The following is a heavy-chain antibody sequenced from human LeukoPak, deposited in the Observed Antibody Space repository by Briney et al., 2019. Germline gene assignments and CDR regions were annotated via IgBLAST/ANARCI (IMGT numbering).Heavy chain of an antibody. CDR2: IRSKAYGGTT. J-gene: IGHJ3*02. Sequence: GGSLRLSCTASGFTFGDYAMSWFRQAPGKGLEWVGFIRSKAYGGTTEYAASVKGRFTISRDDSKSIAYLQMNSLKTEDTAVYYCARGGFGSGSYSNAFDIWGQGTMVTVSS. CDR3: ARGGFGSGSYSNAFDI. D-gene: IGHD3-10*01. CDR1: GFTFGDYA. V-gene: IGHV3-49*03.